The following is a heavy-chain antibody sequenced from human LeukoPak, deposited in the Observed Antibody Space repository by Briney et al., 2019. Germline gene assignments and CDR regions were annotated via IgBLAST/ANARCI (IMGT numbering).Heavy chain of an antibody. D-gene: IGHD3-3*01. V-gene: IGHV3-20*01. Sequence: GGSLRLSCAASGFTFDDYGMSWVRQAPGKGLEWGSGINWNGGSTGYADSVKGRFTISRDNAKNSLYLQMNSLRAEDTALYHCARVRNFWSGYYLDYWGQGTLVTVSS. J-gene: IGHJ4*02. CDR3: ARVRNFWSGYYLDY. CDR1: GFTFDDYG. CDR2: INWNGGST.